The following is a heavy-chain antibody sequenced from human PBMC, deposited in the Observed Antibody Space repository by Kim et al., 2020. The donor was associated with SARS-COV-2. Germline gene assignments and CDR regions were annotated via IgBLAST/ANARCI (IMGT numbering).Heavy chain of an antibody. Sequence: SETLSLTCTVSGGSISSSSYYWGWIRQPPGKGLEWIGSIYYSGSTYYNPSLKSRVTISVDTSKNQFSLKLSSVTAADTAVYYCARHAYYDFWSGYSPWGQGTLVTVSS. D-gene: IGHD3-3*01. CDR2: IYYSGST. CDR3: ARHAYYDFWSGYSP. CDR1: GGSISSSSYY. J-gene: IGHJ5*02. V-gene: IGHV4-39*01.